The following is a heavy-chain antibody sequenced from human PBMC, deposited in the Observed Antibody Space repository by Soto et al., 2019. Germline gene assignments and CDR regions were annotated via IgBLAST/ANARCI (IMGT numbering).Heavy chain of an antibody. J-gene: IGHJ6*02. Sequence: SETLSLTCTVSGGSVSSGSYYWSWIRQPPGKGLEWIGYIYYSGSTNYNPSLKSRVTISVDTSKNQFSLKLSSVTAADTAVYYCARDFPRRLGYYYYGMDVWGQGTTVTVS. CDR3: ARDFPRRLGYYYYGMDV. CDR1: GGSVSSGSYY. CDR2: IYYSGST. V-gene: IGHV4-61*01.